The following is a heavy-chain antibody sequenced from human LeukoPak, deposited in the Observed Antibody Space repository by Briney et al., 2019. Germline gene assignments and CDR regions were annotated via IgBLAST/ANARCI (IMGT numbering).Heavy chain of an antibody. Sequence: ASVKVSCKASGYAFTSYYMHWVRQAPGQGLEWMGIINPSDGGTSYAQKFQGRVTMTRDTSTSTVYMELRSLRSEDTAVYHCAREPPASGYFDYWGQGSLATVSS. CDR1: GYAFTSYY. CDR3: AREPPASGYFDY. V-gene: IGHV1-46*01. J-gene: IGHJ4*02. CDR2: INPSDGGT.